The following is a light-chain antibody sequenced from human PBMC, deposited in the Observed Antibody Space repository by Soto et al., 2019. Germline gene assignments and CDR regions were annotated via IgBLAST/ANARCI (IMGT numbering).Light chain of an antibody. CDR3: QQCNSSPRT. CDR2: AAS. J-gene: IGKJ1*01. Sequence: DIQMTQSPSTLSASVGDRVTITCRASQSISTYLNWYQQKVGRAPTLLIYAASSLQSGVPSRFSGGGSGTDFTLPISSLQPEYFATSFCQQCNSSPRTFRQGTKV. CDR1: QSISTY. V-gene: IGKV1-39*01.